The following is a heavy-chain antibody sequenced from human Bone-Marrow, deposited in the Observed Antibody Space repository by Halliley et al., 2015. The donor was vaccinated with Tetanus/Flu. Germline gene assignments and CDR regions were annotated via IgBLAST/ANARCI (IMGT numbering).Heavy chain of an antibody. CDR2: IKGDGSVT. Sequence: SLRLSCAASGFTFDKYWMNWVRQPPGKGLEWVAIIKGDGSVTKYVDSVKGRFTISRDNAKDSLYLQMDSLRVDDTAVYYCVGGAGWLPDYWGQGTLVTVSS. V-gene: IGHV3-7*01. D-gene: IGHD6-19*01. J-gene: IGHJ1*01. CDR3: VGGAGWLPDY. CDR1: GFTFDKYW.